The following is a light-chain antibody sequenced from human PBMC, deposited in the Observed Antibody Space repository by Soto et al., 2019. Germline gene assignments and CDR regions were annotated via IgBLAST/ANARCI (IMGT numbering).Light chain of an antibody. Sequence: EIVLTQSPGTLSLSPGERATLSCRASQSVYSNYLAWYQRKPGQAPRLLIYAASRRATGIPDRLSGSGSGTDFTLTISRLEPEDSAVYYCQQYGRSPRVLFTFGPGTKVEIK. CDR1: QSVYSNY. CDR2: AAS. J-gene: IGKJ3*01. V-gene: IGKV3-20*01. CDR3: QQYGRSPRVLFT.